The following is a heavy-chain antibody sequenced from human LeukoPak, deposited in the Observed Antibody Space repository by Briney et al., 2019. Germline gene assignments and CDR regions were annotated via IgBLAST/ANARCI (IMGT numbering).Heavy chain of an antibody. D-gene: IGHD4-17*01. J-gene: IGHJ4*02. CDR2: ISYDGSNK. V-gene: IGHV3-30-3*01. Sequence: PGGSLRLSCAASGFTFSSYAMHWVRQAPGKGLEWMAVISYDGSNKYYADSVKGRFTISRDNSKNTLYLQMNSLRAEDTAVYYCARPHSTLTTLVYFDYWGQGTLVTVSS. CDR3: ARPHSTLTTLVYFDY. CDR1: GFTFSSYA.